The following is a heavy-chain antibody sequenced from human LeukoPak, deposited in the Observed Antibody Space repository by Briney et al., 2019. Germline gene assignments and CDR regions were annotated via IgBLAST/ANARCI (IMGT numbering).Heavy chain of an antibody. V-gene: IGHV3-30*04. CDR3: ARATGYSSTHNWFDP. CDR1: GFTFSSYA. D-gene: IGHD6-13*01. Sequence: PGRSLRLSCAASGFTFSSYAMHWVRQAPGKGLEWVAVISYDGSNKYYADSVKGRFTISRDNSKNTLYLQMNSLRAEDTAVYYCARATGYSSTHNWFDPWGQGTLVTVSS. J-gene: IGHJ5*02. CDR2: ISYDGSNK.